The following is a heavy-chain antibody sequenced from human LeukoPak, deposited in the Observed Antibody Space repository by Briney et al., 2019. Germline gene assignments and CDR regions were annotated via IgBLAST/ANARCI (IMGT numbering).Heavy chain of an antibody. Sequence: GRSLRLSCAASGFTFSSYAMHWVRQAPGKGLEWVAVISYDGSNKYYADSVKGRFTISRDNSKNTLYLRMNSLRAEDTAVYYCARDRTIFGVVHSSYYYGMDVWGQGTTVTVSS. CDR2: ISYDGSNK. CDR1: GFTFSSYA. J-gene: IGHJ6*02. V-gene: IGHV3-30-3*01. D-gene: IGHD3-3*01. CDR3: ARDRTIFGVVHSSYYYGMDV.